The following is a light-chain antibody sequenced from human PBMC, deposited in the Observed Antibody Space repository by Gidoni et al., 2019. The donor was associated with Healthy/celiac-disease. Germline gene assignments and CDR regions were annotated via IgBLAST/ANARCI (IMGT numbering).Light chain of an antibody. J-gene: IGLJ3*02. CDR1: SSDVGGYNY. CDR3: SSYTSSSLWV. Sequence: QSALTQPASVSGSPGQSLTIPCPGTSSDVGGYNYVSWYQQHPGKAPKLMIYDVSNRPSGVSNRFSGSKSGNTASLTISGLQAEDEADYYCSSYTSSSLWVFGGGTKLTV. CDR2: DVS. V-gene: IGLV2-14*01.